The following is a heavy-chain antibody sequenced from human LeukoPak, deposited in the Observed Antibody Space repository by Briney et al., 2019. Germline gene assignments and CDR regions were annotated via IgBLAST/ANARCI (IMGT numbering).Heavy chain of an antibody. CDR1: GFTFSSYA. CDR3: ARLAEPWEVRHAFDI. D-gene: IGHD1-26*01. J-gene: IGHJ3*02. Sequence: GGSLRLSCAASGFTFSSYALNWVRQAPGKGLEWVSVISGSGETTYYADAVKGRFTISRDNSKNTLFLQMNSLRADDTAVYYCARLAEPWEVRHAFDIWGQGTMVSVSS. V-gene: IGHV3-23*01. CDR2: ISGSGETT.